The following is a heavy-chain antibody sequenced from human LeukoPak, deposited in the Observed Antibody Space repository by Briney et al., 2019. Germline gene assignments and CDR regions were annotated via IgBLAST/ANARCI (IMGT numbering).Heavy chain of an antibody. J-gene: IGHJ6*02. D-gene: IGHD2-2*01. CDR3: AKARSTNYYYGMDV. CDR1: GLSFHQSD. Sequence: GGSLRLSCAASGLSFHQSDMHWVRQAPGKGLEWVSFISWSGGATYYADSVKGRFTISRVNSKNSLYLQMDSLRSEDTALYFCAKARSTNYYYGMDVWGQGTSVTVSS. V-gene: IGHV3-43*01. CDR2: ISWSGGAT.